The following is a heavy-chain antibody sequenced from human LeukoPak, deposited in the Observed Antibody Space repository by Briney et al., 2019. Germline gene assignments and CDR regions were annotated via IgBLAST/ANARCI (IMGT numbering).Heavy chain of an antibody. Sequence: PGRSLRLSCGASGFMFKSYAMHWVGQAPGKGLEWVAVISHDGDKKYYTDSVKGRFTISRDNSNNTLYLEMSSLRKEDTAVYYCATFGSGTKSWFDPWGQGGLVTVSS. CDR3: ATFGSGTKSWFDP. CDR1: GFMFKSYA. J-gene: IGHJ5*02. D-gene: IGHD3-10*01. CDR2: ISHDGDKK. V-gene: IGHV3-30-3*01.